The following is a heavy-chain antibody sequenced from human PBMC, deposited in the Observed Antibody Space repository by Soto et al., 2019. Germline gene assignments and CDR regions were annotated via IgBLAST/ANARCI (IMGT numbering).Heavy chain of an antibody. CDR3: GRRKGGNLFDY. CDR1: GFGFTSYW. D-gene: IGHD1-7*01. Sequence: GESLKISCKGSGFGFTSYWIAWVRQMPGKGLEWMGAIYPADSDTRYSPSFQGQVTISADKSTSTAYLQWSSLKPSDNAIYYCGRRKGGNLFDYWGQGTQVTVSS. CDR2: IYPADSDT. V-gene: IGHV5-51*01. J-gene: IGHJ4*02.